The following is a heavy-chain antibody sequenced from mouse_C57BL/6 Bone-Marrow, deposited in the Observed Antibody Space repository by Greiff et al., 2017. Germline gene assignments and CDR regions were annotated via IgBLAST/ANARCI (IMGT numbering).Heavy chain of an antibody. V-gene: IGHV2-3*01. D-gene: IGHD2-1*01. Sequence: VKLQQSGPGLVAPSQSLSITCTVSGFSLTSYGVSWVRQPPGKGLEWLGVIWGDGSTNYHSALISRLSISKDNSKSQVFLKLNSLQTDDTATYYCAPSTSGYAMDYWGQGTSVTVSS. CDR1: GFSLTSYG. CDR3: APSTSGYAMDY. J-gene: IGHJ4*01. CDR2: IWGDGST.